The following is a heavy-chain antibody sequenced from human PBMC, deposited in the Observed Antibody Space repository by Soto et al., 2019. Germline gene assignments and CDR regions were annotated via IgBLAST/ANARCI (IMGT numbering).Heavy chain of an antibody. J-gene: IGHJ6*02. Sequence: SETLSLTCTVSGGSISSGDYYWSWIRQPPGKGLEWIGYIYYSGSTYYNPSLKSRVTISVDTSKNQFSLKLSSVTAADTAVYYCARAIGMATYYYYGMDVWGQGTTVTVS. CDR3: ARAIGMATYYYYGMDV. V-gene: IGHV4-30-4*01. CDR1: GGSISSGDYY. D-gene: IGHD5-12*01. CDR2: IYYSGST.